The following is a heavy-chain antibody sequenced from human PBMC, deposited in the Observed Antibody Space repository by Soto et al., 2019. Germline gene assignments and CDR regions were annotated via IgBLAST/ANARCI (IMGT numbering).Heavy chain of an antibody. D-gene: IGHD3-10*01. Sequence: EVQLLESGGGLVQPGGSLRLSCAASGFTFSSYAMSWVRQAPGKGLEWVSAISGSGGSTYYADSVKGRFTISRDHSKNRRYLQMNSLRAEDTAVYYCASYYYGSGSSISMLNYYYYYYGMDVWGQGTTVTVSS. CDR1: GFTFSSYA. J-gene: IGHJ6*02. V-gene: IGHV3-23*01. CDR3: ASYYYGSGSSISMLNYYYYYYGMDV. CDR2: ISGSGGST.